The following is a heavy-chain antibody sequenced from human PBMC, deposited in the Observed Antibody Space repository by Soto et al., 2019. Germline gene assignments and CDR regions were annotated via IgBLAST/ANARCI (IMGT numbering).Heavy chain of an antibody. CDR3: ARDSSGYLRSEYFQP. CDR1: GYTFTSYG. D-gene: IGHD3-22*01. V-gene: IGHV1-18*01. Sequence: ASVKVSCKASGYTFTSYGISWVRQAPVQGLEWMGWISAYNGNTNYAQNLQGRVTMTTDTSTSTAYMELRSLRSDDTAVYYCARDSSGYLRSEYFQPWGQGPLVTVSS. CDR2: ISAYNGNT. J-gene: IGHJ1*01.